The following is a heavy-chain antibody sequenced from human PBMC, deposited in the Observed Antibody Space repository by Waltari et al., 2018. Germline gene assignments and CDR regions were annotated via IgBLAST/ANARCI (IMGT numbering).Heavy chain of an antibody. V-gene: IGHV3-7*03. CDR3: ASSSYYYDSSGYYYMY. J-gene: IGHJ4*02. CDR2: IKQDGSEK. CDR1: GFTFSSYW. D-gene: IGHD3-22*01. Sequence: EVQLVESGGGLVQPGGSLRLSCAASGFTFSSYWMSWVRKAPGKGLEWVANIKQDGSEKYYVDSVKGRFTISRDNAKNSLYLQMNSLRAEDTAVYYCASSSYYYDSSGYYYMYWGQGTLVTVSS.